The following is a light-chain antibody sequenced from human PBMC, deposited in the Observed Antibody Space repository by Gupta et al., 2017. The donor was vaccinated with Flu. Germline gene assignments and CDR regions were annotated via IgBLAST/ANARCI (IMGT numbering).Light chain of an antibody. CDR1: QNIRSY. CDR2: GAS. V-gene: IGKV3-11*01. CDR3: QNCGNWPFT. Sequence: EIVSTHSPAILSLSPGDSATLSCRAIQNIRSYLAGFQQKPGQAPRLRICGASSRVTGIPARFRGSGSGTDFTLTISSLEPEDFAVYYCQNCGNWPFTFGPGTKVDIK. J-gene: IGKJ3*01.